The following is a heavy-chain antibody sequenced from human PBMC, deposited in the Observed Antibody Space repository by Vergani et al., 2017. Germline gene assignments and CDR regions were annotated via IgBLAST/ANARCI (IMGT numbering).Heavy chain of an antibody. D-gene: IGHD5-18*01. CDR1: GYTFTDYY. V-gene: IGHV1-69-2*01. CDR2: VDPEDGEK. J-gene: IGHJ1*01. CDR3: ATPAGNGYSYGLKYFQH. Sequence: VQLVQSGAEVKKPGASVKVSCKASGYTFTDYYMHWVQQAPGKGLEWMGLVDPEDGEKIYAEKFQGRVTITADTSTDTAYMELSSLRSEDTAVYYCATPAGNGYSYGLKYFQHWGQGTLVTVSS.